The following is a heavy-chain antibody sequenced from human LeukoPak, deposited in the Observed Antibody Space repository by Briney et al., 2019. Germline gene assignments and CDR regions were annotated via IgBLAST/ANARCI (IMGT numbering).Heavy chain of an antibody. D-gene: IGHD6-19*01. CDR1: GGSISSYY. J-gene: IGHJ4*02. Sequence: SETLSLTCTVSGGSISSYYWSWIRQPPGKGLEWIGYIYYSGSTNYNPSLKSRVTISVDTSKNQFSLKLSSATAADTAVYYCARDGSGRSGLDYWGQGTLVTVSS. CDR2: IYYSGST. V-gene: IGHV4-59*01. CDR3: ARDGSGRSGLDY.